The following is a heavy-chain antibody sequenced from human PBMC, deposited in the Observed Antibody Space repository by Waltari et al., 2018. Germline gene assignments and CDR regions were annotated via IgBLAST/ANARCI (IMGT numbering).Heavy chain of an antibody. V-gene: IGHV1-24*01. J-gene: IGHJ4*02. Sequence: QVQLVQSGAEVKKPGASVTVSCNVSGYNLFELPFEWVRQAPGKGLEWMGRYEPEDGQEIYAQKFQGRVAMTEEASAGTAFRHLTSLGSEDTAMYYCAMDRYRRGRPRVLNYWGQGTVVTVSS. CDR3: AMDRYRRGRPRVLNY. D-gene: IGHD3-9*01. CDR1: GYNLFELP. CDR2: YEPEDGQE.